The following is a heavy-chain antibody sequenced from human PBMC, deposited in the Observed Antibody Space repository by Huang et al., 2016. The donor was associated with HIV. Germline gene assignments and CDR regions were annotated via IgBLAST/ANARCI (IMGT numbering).Heavy chain of an antibody. J-gene: IGHJ4*02. CDR3: ARHEPGGGAY. V-gene: IGHV5-51*01. Sequence: EVQLVQPGAEVKTPGESLTISCKGSGYRFTSYWIGWVRQMPGKGLEWMGIINPGDTDTRYRPAFQGQGTSAGDKASSTAYLQWSSLKAADTAMYYCARHEPGGGAYWGQGTLVTVS. CDR2: INPGDTDT. CDR1: GYRFTSYW. D-gene: IGHD3-16*01.